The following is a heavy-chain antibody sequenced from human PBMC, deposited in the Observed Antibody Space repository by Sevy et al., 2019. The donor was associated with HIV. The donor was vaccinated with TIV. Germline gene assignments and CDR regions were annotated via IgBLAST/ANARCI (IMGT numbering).Heavy chain of an antibody. Sequence: GGSLRLSCAASGFNFRNYSMTWVRQAPGKGLDWVSYISSGSGTIHYADSVKDRFTISRDNPKNSLFLQMNSLRDEDTAIYYCARPYCSGDDCYSELDYWGQRILVTVSS. J-gene: IGHJ4*02. CDR3: ARPYCSGDDCYSELDY. CDR1: GFNFRNYS. CDR2: ISSGSGTI. D-gene: IGHD2-15*01. V-gene: IGHV3-48*02.